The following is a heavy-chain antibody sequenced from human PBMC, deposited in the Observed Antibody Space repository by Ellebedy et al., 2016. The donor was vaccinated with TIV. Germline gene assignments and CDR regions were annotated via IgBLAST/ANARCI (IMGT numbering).Heavy chain of an antibody. CDR3: AVARGIRGVF. CDR2: INPSASST. Sequence: AASVKVSCKASGYTFTNYYIHWVRQAPGQGLEWMGIINPSASSTSYAQKFQDRVIMTWDTSTSTVYMELTSLRSDDTAVYFCAVARGIRGVFWGQGTLVTVSS. D-gene: IGHD3-10*01. V-gene: IGHV1-46*01. J-gene: IGHJ4*02. CDR1: GYTFTNYY.